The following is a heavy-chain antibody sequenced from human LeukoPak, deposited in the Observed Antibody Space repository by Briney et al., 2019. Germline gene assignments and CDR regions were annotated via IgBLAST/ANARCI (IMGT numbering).Heavy chain of an antibody. CDR1: GGSISSYY. J-gene: IGHJ4*02. Sequence: SETLSLTCTVSGGSISSYYWSWIRQPPGKGLEWIGYIYYSGSTNYNPSLKSRVTISVDTSKNQFSLKLSSVTAADTAVYYCAREAPHYYGSESLDYWGQGTLVTVSS. D-gene: IGHD3-10*01. CDR3: AREAPHYYGSESLDY. V-gene: IGHV4-59*01. CDR2: IYYSGST.